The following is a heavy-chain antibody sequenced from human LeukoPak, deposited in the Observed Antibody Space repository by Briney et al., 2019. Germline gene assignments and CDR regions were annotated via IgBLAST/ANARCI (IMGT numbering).Heavy chain of an antibody. CDR2: ISGSGGST. CDR3: AKLIGYCSSTSCYTLSNDAFDI. J-gene: IGHJ3*02. Sequence: GGSLRLSCAASGFTFSSYAMSWVRQAPGKGLEWVSAISGSGGSTYYADSVKGRFTISRDNSKNTLYLQMNSLRAEDTAVYYCAKLIGYCSSTSCYTLSNDAFDIWGQGTMVTVSS. CDR1: GFTFSSYA. D-gene: IGHD2-2*01. V-gene: IGHV3-23*01.